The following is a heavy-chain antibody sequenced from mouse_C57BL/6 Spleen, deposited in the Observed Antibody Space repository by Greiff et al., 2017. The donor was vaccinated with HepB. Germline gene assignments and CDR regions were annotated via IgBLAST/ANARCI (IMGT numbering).Heavy chain of an antibody. Sequence: EVQLQQSGPVLVKPGASVKMSCKASGYTFTDYYMNWVKQSHGKSLEWIGVINPYNGGTSYNQKFKGKATLTVDTSSSTAYMELNSLTSEDSAVYYCARPIITTVVGWGYWGQGTTLTVSS. D-gene: IGHD1-1*01. J-gene: IGHJ2*01. CDR3: ARPIITTVVGWGY. CDR1: GYTFTDYY. V-gene: IGHV1-19*01. CDR2: INPYNGGT.